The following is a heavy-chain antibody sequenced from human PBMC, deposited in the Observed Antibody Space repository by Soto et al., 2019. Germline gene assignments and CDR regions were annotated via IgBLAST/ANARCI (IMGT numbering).Heavy chain of an antibody. V-gene: IGHV4-34*01. CDR2: INHSGST. CDR1: GGSLSGYY. CDR3: ARGGQSKDSSGCDY. J-gene: IGHJ4*02. D-gene: IGHD3-22*01. Sequence: LSLTCAVYGGSLSGYYWSWIRQPPGKGLEWIGEINHSGSTNYNPSLKSRVTISVDTSKNQFSLKLSSVTAADTAVYYCARGGQSKDSSGCDYWGQGTLVTVSS.